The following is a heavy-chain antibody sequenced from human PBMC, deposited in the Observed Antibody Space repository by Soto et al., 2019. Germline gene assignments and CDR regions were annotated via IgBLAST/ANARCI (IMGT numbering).Heavy chain of an antibody. D-gene: IGHD3-16*01. Sequence: PSETLSLTCAVYGGYFSGYYWSWIRQPPGKGLEWIGEINHSGSTNYNPSLKSRVTISVDTSKNQFSLKLSSVTAADTAVYYCAGGVWDYILFDYWGQGTLVTVSS. V-gene: IGHV4-34*01. J-gene: IGHJ4*02. CDR1: GGYFSGYY. CDR3: AGGVWDYILFDY. CDR2: INHSGST.